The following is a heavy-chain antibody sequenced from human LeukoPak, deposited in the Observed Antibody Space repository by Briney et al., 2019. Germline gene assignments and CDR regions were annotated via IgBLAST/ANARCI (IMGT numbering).Heavy chain of an antibody. CDR3: PKDLRRLQAAMRLFDS. CDR2: ISGSGGST. CDR1: GFTFSSYA. D-gene: IGHD2-2*01. Sequence: SGGSLRLSCAASGFTFSSYAMSWVRQAPGKGLEWVSAISGSGGSTYYADSVKGRFTISRDNSKNTLYLQMTSLRAAETPVYYWPKDLRRLQAAMRLFDSWGQGPLATVSS. J-gene: IGHJ4*02. V-gene: IGHV3-23*01.